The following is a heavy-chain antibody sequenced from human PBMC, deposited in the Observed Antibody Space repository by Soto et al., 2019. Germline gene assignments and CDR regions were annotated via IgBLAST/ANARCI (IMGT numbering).Heavy chain of an antibody. J-gene: IGHJ4*02. CDR1: GYTFTSYG. V-gene: IGHV1-18*01. D-gene: IGHD3-22*01. Sequence: GASVKVSCKASGYTFTSYGISWARQAPGQGLEWMGWISAYNGNTNYAQKLQGRVTMTTDTSTSTAYMELRSLRSDDTAVYYCARDWGYYYDSTAHSDYWGQGTLVTVSS. CDR2: ISAYNGNT. CDR3: ARDWGYYYDSTAHSDY.